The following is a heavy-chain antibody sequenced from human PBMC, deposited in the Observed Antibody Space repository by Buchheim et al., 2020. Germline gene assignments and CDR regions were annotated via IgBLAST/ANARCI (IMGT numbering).Heavy chain of an antibody. CDR1: GYTFTSYY. V-gene: IGHV1-46*03. Sequence: QVQLVQSGAEVKKPGASVKVSCKASGYTFTSYYMHWVRQAPGQGLEWMGIINPSGGSTSYAQKFQGRVTMTRDTSKSTVHMELSSLRSEDTAVYYCAGGMRVVVAAIIADLLDYWGQGTL. CDR3: AGGMRVVVAAIIADLLDY. D-gene: IGHD2-15*01. CDR2: INPSGGST. J-gene: IGHJ4*02.